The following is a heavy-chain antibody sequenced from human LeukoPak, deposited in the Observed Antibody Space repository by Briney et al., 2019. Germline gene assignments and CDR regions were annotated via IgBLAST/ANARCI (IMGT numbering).Heavy chain of an antibody. Sequence: GGSLRLSCAASGFTFSSYTMNWVRQAPGKGPEWVSSLSSSGSFMYYPDSVKGRFTISRDNAKNSLYLQMNGLRVEDTAVYYCARGGYSSGSTFEYWGQGTLVTVSS. CDR3: ARGGYSSGSTFEY. CDR1: GFTFSSYT. J-gene: IGHJ4*02. V-gene: IGHV3-21*01. CDR2: LSSSGSFM. D-gene: IGHD6-19*01.